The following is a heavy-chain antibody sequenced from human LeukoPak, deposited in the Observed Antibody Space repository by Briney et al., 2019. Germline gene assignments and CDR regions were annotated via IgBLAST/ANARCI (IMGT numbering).Heavy chain of an antibody. CDR2: ISGSGGST. CDR1: GFTFSSYA. Sequence: PGGSLRLSCAASGFTFSSYAMSWVRQAPGKGLEWVSAISGSGGSTYYADSVKGRFTISRDNSKNTLYLQMNSLSADDTAVYYCASFYDYVWGSGFDYWGQGTQVTVSS. D-gene: IGHD3-16*01. J-gene: IGHJ4*02. V-gene: IGHV3-23*01. CDR3: ASFYDYVWGSGFDY.